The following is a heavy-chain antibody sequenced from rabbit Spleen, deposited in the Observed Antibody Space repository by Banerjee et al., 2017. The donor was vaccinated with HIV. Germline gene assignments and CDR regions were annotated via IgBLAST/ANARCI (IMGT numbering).Heavy chain of an antibody. D-gene: IGHD2-1*01. CDR3: ARGSATMTMVITGYYLNL. CDR1: GFDFSSNA. CDR2: IYAGSSAST. Sequence: QEQLQESGGGLFQPGGSLALTCTASGFDFSSNAMCWVRQAPGKGLEWIACIYAGSSASTYYANWAKGRFTISKSSSTTVTLQMTSLTVADTATYFCARGSATMTMVITGYYLNLWGPGTLVTVS. J-gene: IGHJ4*01. V-gene: IGHV1S45*01.